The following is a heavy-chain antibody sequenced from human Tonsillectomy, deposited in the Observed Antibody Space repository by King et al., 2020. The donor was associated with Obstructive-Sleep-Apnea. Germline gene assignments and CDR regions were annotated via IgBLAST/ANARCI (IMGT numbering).Heavy chain of an antibody. J-gene: IGHJ4*02. V-gene: IGHV2-70*04. Sequence: TLKESGPALVRPTQTLTLTCTFSGFSLSSSVKTGSWIRQPPGKAPEWLARIDRDDDKYYHTYLRSRLCVSMDTSRNQVVLTMTNMDPMNTATYYCARATSDRYGDSTHCDYWGRGTPVTVSS. D-gene: IGHD4-17*01. CDR1: GFSLSSSVKT. CDR2: IDRDDDK. CDR3: ARATSDRYGDSTHCDY.